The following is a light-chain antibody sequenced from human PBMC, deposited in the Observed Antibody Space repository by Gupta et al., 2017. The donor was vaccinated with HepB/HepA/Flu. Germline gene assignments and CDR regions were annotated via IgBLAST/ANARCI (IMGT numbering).Light chain of an antibody. J-gene: IGLJ2*01. Sequence: SVLTQPPSVSVAPGKTARITCGGNNIGSKSVHWYQQKPGQAPVLVIYYDSDRPSGSPERVSGSNSGNTATLTISRVEAGDEADYYCQGWDSSSDHSDVVFGGGTKLTVL. CDR2: YDS. CDR1: NIGSKS. CDR3: QGWDSSSDHSDVV. V-gene: IGLV3-21*04.